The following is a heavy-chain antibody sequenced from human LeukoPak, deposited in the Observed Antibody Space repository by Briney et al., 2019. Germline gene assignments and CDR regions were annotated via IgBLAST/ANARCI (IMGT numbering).Heavy chain of an antibody. CDR2: INQEGTEK. D-gene: IGHD3-16*01. J-gene: IGHJ6*02. CDR1: RLSISFYW. CDR3: ARDPEGDDYDMDV. V-gene: IGHV3-7*04. Sequence: GGSLRLSCAASRLSISFYWMRWVRRVPGKGLEWVAYINQEGTEKNYVDSVKGRFTISRDNAKNSVYLQMNSLRDEDTAVYYCARDPEGDDYDMDVWGQGTTVTVSS.